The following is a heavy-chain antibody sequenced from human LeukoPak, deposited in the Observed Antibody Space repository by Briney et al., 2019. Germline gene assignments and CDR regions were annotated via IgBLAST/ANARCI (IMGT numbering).Heavy chain of an antibody. V-gene: IGHV1-46*01. J-gene: IGHJ4*02. Sequence: ASVKVSCKASGDTFTSSFVHWVRQAPGQGLEWMGIINPGRGNTGYAQKFKGGVTMTRDTSTSTVYMELSSLRSEDTAVYYCAGEPRDTYYFDDWGQGTLVTVSS. D-gene: IGHD5-18*01. CDR3: AGEPRDTYYFDD. CDR2: INPGRGNT. CDR1: GDTFTSSF.